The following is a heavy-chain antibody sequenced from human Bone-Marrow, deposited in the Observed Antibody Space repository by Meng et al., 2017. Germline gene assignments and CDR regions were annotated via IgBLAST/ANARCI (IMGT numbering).Heavy chain of an antibody. D-gene: IGHD4-17*01. J-gene: IGHJ3*02. CDR2: ISSSGSTI. Sequence: GESLKISCAASGFTFSDYYIGWIRQAPGKGLEWVSYISSSGSTIYYAESVKGRFTISRDNAKNSLYLQRNSLRAEDTAVYYCAKGDGDDEERDGFDIWGQGTMVTVSS. CDR3: AKGDGDDEERDGFDI. V-gene: IGHV3-11*04. CDR1: GFTFSDYY.